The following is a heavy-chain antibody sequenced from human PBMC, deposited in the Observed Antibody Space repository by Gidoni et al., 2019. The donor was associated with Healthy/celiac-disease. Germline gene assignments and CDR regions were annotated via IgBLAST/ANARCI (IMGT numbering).Heavy chain of an antibody. CDR1: GFTLSNAW. D-gene: IGHD4-17*01. V-gene: IGHV3-15*01. J-gene: IGHJ4*02. CDR2: IKSKTDGGTT. Sequence: EVQLVESGGGLVKPGGSLRLSCADSGFTLSNAWMSCVRQAPGKGLEWVVRIKSKTDGGTTDYAAPVKGRFTISRDDSKNTLYLQMNSLKTEDTAVYYCTTYWTTVVTSFDYWGQGTLVTVSS. CDR3: TTYWTTVVTSFDY.